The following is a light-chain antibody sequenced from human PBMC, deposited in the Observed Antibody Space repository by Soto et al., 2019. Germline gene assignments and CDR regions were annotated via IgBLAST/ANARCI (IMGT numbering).Light chain of an antibody. CDR1: NRDVGSYHL. CDR2: EVR. Sequence: QSALTQPASVSGSPGQSITIACTGTNRDVGSYHLVSWYQQRPGEAPKLIISEVRNRPSGISYRFPGSKSGNTASLTISGRQAEDEADYYCSSYTTTSTLVFGGGTKVTVL. CDR3: SSYTTTSTLV. J-gene: IGLJ3*02. V-gene: IGLV2-14*01.